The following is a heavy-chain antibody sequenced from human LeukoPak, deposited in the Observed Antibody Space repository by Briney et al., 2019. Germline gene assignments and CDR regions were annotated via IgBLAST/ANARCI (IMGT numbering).Heavy chain of an antibody. Sequence: GGSLRLSCAASGFTFSSYSMNWVRQAPGKGLEWVSYISTGSSTIYYADSVKGRFTISRDNSKNTLYLQMNSLRAEDTAVYYCAKDPTVLWFGEYPEGYFDYWGQGTLVTVSS. CDR1: GFTFSSYS. CDR3: AKDPTVLWFGEYPEGYFDY. V-gene: IGHV3-48*01. CDR2: ISTGSSTI. J-gene: IGHJ4*02. D-gene: IGHD3-10*01.